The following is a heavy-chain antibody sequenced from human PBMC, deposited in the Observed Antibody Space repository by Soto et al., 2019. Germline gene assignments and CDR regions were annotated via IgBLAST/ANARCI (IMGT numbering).Heavy chain of an antibody. Sequence: SETLSLTCAVSGGSISSGGYSWSWIRQPPGKGLEWIGYIYHSGSTYYNPSPKSRVTISVDKSKNQFSLKLSSVTAADTAVYYCARRYGGNFDYWGQGTLVTVSS. V-gene: IGHV4-30-2*02. CDR2: IYHSGST. J-gene: IGHJ4*02. CDR1: GGSISSGGYS. CDR3: ARRYGGNFDY. D-gene: IGHD3-16*01.